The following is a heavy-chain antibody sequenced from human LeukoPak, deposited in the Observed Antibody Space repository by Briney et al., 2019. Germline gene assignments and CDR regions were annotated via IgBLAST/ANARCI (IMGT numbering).Heavy chain of an antibody. V-gene: IGHV3-30-3*01. CDR1: GFTFSSYA. J-gene: IGHJ6*02. Sequence: RSGGSLRLSCAASGFTFSSYAMHWVRQAPGKGLEWVAVISYDGSNKYYADSVKGRFTISRDNSKNTLYLQMNSLRAEDTAVYHCARDSRITMVRGVTSWGMDVWGQGTTVTVSS. D-gene: IGHD3-10*01. CDR3: ARDSRITMVRGVTSWGMDV. CDR2: ISYDGSNK.